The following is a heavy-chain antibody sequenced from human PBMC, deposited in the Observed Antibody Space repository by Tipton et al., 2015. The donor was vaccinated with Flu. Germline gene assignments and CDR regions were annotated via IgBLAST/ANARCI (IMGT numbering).Heavy chain of an antibody. J-gene: IGHJ3*02. CDR2: INPRGGGT. V-gene: IGHV1-46*03. CDR1: GYTLTSHY. D-gene: IGHD2-15*01. CDR3: VRFSGGGERATFDI. Sequence: QSGAEVKNPGASVKISCMASGYTLTSHYIHWVRQAPGQGLEWMGVINPRGGGTTNAQRLQGRVTLTMDTSTRTVYMELNSLRSDDTAIYYCVRFSGGGERATFDIWGQGTKVTVSA.